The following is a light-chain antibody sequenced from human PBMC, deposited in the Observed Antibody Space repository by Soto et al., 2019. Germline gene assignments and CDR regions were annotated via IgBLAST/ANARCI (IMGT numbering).Light chain of an antibody. CDR3: QQYYTTPFT. CDR1: QSVYYRSNNKDY. J-gene: IGKJ3*01. V-gene: IGKV4-1*01. Sequence: DIVMTQSPDSLAVSLGERATINCKSSQSVYYRSNNKDYLAWYQQKPGQPPKLLIYWASTRESGVPDRFSGGGSVTDFTLTISSLQAEDEAIYYCQQYYTTPFTFGPGTKVDFK. CDR2: WAS.